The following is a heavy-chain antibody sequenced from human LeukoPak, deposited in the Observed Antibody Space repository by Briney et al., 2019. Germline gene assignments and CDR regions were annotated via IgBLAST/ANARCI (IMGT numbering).Heavy chain of an antibody. CDR1: GFTFSSYA. D-gene: IGHD3-3*01. CDR2: ISYDGSNK. V-gene: IGHV3-30-3*01. Sequence: GGSLRLSCAASGFTFSSYAMHWVRQAPGKGLEWVAVISYDGSNKYYADSVKGRFTISRDNSKNTLYLQMNSLRAEDTAVYYCARGDFWSGPADSWGQGTLVIVSS. CDR3: ARGDFWSGPADS. J-gene: IGHJ4*02.